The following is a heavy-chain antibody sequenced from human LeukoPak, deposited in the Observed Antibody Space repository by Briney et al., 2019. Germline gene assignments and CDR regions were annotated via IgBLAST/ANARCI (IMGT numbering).Heavy chain of an antibody. CDR2: IYYSGST. D-gene: IGHD3-10*01. CDR3: ASHPAILWFGEHLFDY. V-gene: IGHV4-39*01. J-gene: IGHJ4*02. Sequence: SETLSLTRTVSGGSISSSSYYWGWIRQPPGKGLEWIGSIYYSGSTYYNPSLKSRVTISVDTSKNQFSLKLSSVTAADTAVYYCASHPAILWFGEHLFDYWGQGTLVTVSS. CDR1: GGSISSSSYY.